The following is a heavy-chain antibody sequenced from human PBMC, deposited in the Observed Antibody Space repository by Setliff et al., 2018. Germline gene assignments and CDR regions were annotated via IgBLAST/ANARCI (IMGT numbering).Heavy chain of an antibody. V-gene: IGHV1-18*04. Sequence: GASVKVSCKASGYIFAGYYMHWVRQVPGQGLEWMGWINNYNFNTQYAQKFQGRVTVTTDTSTTTAYMDLRSLRSDDTAVYYCARDADYYDSSENPIVDYWGQGTLVTVSS. CDR2: INNYNFNT. D-gene: IGHD3-22*01. CDR1: GYIFAGYY. J-gene: IGHJ4*02. CDR3: ARDADYYDSSENPIVDY.